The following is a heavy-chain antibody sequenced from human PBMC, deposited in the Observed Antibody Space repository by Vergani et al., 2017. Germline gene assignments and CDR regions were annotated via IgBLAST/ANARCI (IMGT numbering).Heavy chain of an antibody. Sequence: EVQLVESGGGLVQPGGSLRLSCAASGFTFSSYWMSWVRQAPGKGLEWVANIKQDGSEKYYVDSVKGRFTISRDNAKNSLYLQMNSLRAEDTAVYYCARETRDTPSSLDYWGQGTTVTVSS. CDR1: GFTFSSYW. V-gene: IGHV3-7*01. CDR3: ARETRDTPSSLDY. J-gene: IGHJ4*02. CDR2: IKQDGSEK. D-gene: IGHD5-24*01.